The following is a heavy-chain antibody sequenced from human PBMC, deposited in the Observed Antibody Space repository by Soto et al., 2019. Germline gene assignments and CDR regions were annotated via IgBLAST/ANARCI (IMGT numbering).Heavy chain of an antibody. CDR1: GGTFSSYA. CDR3: ARSLERNWFDP. V-gene: IGHV1-69*13. D-gene: IGHD1-1*01. CDR2: IIPIFGTA. J-gene: IGHJ5*02. Sequence: SVKVSCKASGGTFSSYAISWVRQAPGQGIEWMGGIIPIFGTANYAQKFQGRVTITAAESTSTAYMELSSLRSEDTAVHYCARSLERNWFDPWGQGTLVTVSP.